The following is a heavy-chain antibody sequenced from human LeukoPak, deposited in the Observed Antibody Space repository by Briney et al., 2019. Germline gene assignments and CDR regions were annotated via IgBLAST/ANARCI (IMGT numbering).Heavy chain of an antibody. J-gene: IGHJ5*02. CDR3: ARHPRGDYVWGSYRLVNWFDP. D-gene: IGHD3-16*02. CDR2: INHSGST. CDR1: GGSFSGYY. V-gene: IGHV4-34*01. Sequence: SETLSLTCAVYGGSFSGYYWSWIRQPPGKGLEWIGEINHSGSTNYNPSLKSRVTISVDTSKNQFSLKLSSVTAADTAVYYCARHPRGDYVWGSYRLVNWFDPWGQGTLVTVSS.